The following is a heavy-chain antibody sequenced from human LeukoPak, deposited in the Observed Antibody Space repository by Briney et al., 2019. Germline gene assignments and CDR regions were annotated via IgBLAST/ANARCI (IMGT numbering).Heavy chain of an antibody. CDR2: IKQDGSEK. CDR3: AKSSSHYDFWSGIDY. Sequence: PGGSLRLSCAASGFTFRGFLMSWVRQIPGKGLEWVANIKQDGSEKYYADALKGRFTISRDNTKNSLSLQVNSLIVEDTAVYYCAKSSSHYDFWSGIDYWGQGTLVTVSS. CDR1: GFTFRGFL. D-gene: IGHD3-3*01. V-gene: IGHV3-7*03. J-gene: IGHJ4*02.